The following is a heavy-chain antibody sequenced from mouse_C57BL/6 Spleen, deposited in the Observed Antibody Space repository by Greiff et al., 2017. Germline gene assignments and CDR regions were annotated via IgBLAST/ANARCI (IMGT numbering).Heavy chain of an antibody. CDR1: GFTFSSYA. Sequence: EVMLVESGGGLVKPGGSLKLSCAASGFTFSSYAMSWVRQTPEKRLEWVATLGDGGSYTYYPANVKGRFTISRDNAKNNLYLQMSHLKSEDTAMYYCARDSYYGGSYRYFDVWGTGTTVTVSS. CDR2: LGDGGSYT. D-gene: IGHD1-1*01. V-gene: IGHV5-4*01. CDR3: ARDSYYGGSYRYFDV. J-gene: IGHJ1*03.